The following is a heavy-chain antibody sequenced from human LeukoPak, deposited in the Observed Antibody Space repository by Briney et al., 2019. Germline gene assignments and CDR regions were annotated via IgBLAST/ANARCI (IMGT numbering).Heavy chain of an antibody. CDR3: ANDPGRSY. CDR2: ITGSGGSM. V-gene: IGHV3-23*01. Sequence: PGGSLRPSCAASGFTFSTYGMSWVRQAPGMGLEWVSGITGSGGSMFYADFVKGRFTISRDTSKNTLYLQMNSLRAEDTAVYYCANDPGRSYWGQGTLVTVSS. CDR1: GFTFSTYG. J-gene: IGHJ4*02.